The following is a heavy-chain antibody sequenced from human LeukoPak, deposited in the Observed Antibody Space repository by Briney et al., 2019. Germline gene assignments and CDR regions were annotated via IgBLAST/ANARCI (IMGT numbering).Heavy chain of an antibody. Sequence: GGSLRLSCAASGFTFTDYYMSWIRQAPGKGLDWVSYISSSSAYTNYAVSVKGRFTISRDNAKNSLYLQMNSLRAEDTAVYYCARGGRNGYFDYWGQGTLVTVSS. CDR2: ISSSSAYT. CDR3: ARGGRNGYFDY. CDR1: GFTFTDYY. V-gene: IGHV3-11*06. J-gene: IGHJ4*02.